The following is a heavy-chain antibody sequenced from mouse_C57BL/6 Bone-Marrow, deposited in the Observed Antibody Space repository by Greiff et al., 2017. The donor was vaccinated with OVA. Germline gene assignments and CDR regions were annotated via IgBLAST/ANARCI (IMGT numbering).Heavy chain of an antibody. J-gene: IGHJ3*01. V-gene: IGHV1-82*01. D-gene: IGHD2-4*01. Sequence: VQLQQSGPELVKPGASVKISCKASGYAFSSSWVNWVKQRPGKGLEWIGRVYPGDGDTNYNGKFKGKATLTADKSSSTAYMQLSSLTSEDSAVYFCARDDYLAWFAYWGQGTLVTVSA. CDR1: GYAFSSSW. CDR3: ARDDYLAWFAY. CDR2: VYPGDGDT.